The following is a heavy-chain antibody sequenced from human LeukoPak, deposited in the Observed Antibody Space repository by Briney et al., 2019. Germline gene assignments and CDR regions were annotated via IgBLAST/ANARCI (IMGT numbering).Heavy chain of an antibody. CDR2: ISGSGGST. Sequence: PGGSLRLSCAASGFTFSSYAMSWVRQAPGKGLEWVSAISGSGGSTYYADSVKGRFTISRDNSKNTLYLQMNSLRAEDTAVYHCAKIAIDIVVVPAATDYWGQGTLVTVSS. J-gene: IGHJ4*02. D-gene: IGHD2-2*01. V-gene: IGHV3-23*01. CDR3: AKIAIDIVVVPAATDY. CDR1: GFTFSSYA.